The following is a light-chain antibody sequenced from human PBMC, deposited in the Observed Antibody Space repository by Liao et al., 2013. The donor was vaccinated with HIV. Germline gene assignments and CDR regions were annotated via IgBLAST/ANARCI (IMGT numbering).Light chain of an antibody. V-gene: IGLV3-1*01. CDR2: QDN. CDR1: QLGDKY. J-gene: IGLJ1*01. Sequence: SYELTQPPSVSVSPGQTASITCSGDQLGDKYASWYQQKPGQSPVLVIYQDNKRPSGIPERFSGSNSGNTATLTITRVEAGDEADYYCQVWDSNGNHYVFGTGTHVTVL. CDR3: QVWDSNGNHYV.